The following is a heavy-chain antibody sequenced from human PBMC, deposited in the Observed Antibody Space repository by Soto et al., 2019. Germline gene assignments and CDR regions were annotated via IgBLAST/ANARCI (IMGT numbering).Heavy chain of an antibody. Sequence: QVQLVESGGGVVQPGRSLRLSCAASGFTFSSHGMHWVRQAPGKGLEWVAGIWYDASNKYYSDSVKGRFTISRDNSKNTLYLQMNSLRAEDTAVYYCAREGWNGERKDFDFWGQGTLVTVSS. CDR1: GFTFSSHG. D-gene: IGHD1-1*01. CDR3: AREGWNGERKDFDF. V-gene: IGHV3-33*01. CDR2: IWYDASNK. J-gene: IGHJ4*02.